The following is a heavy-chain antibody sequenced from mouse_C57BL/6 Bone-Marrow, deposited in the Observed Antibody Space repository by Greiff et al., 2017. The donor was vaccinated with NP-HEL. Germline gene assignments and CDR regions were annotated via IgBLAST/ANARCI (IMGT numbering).Heavy chain of an antibody. J-gene: IGHJ3*01. D-gene: IGHD1-1*01. Sequence: QVQLQQSGPELVKPGASVKISCKASGYAFSSSWMNWVKQRPGKGLEWIGRIYPGDGDTNYNGKLKGKATLTAAKSSSQAYMQLSSLTSEDSAVYFCARDYGSSSPAWFAYWGQGTLVTVSA. V-gene: IGHV1-82*01. CDR3: ARDYGSSSPAWFAY. CDR2: IYPGDGDT. CDR1: GYAFSSSW.